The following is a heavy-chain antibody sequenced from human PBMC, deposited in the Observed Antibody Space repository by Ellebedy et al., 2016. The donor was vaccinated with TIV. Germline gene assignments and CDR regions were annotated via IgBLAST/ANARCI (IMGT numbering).Heavy chain of an antibody. V-gene: IGHV3-23*01. CDR3: AKDDIGVVPADFFDY. Sequence: GESLKISXAASGFTFDDYAMHWVRQAPGKGLEWLASISASGGRTSYADSVKGRFTISRDNSNNTVFLQMGSLSPEDTAVYYCAKDDIGVVPADFFDYWGRGTRVTVSS. J-gene: IGHJ4*02. D-gene: IGHD2-2*01. CDR2: ISASGGRT. CDR1: GFTFDDYA.